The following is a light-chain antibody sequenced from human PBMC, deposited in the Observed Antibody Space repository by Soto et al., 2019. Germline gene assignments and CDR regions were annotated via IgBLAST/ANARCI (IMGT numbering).Light chain of an antibody. CDR1: QSIGTW. Sequence: DIQMTQSPSTLSASVGDRVTITCRASQSIGTWLAWYQQKPGKAPKLLLYDVSTLESGVSSRFSGSGSGTEFSLTSSSLQPDDFATYYCQQCNSFWTFGQGTKVEIK. CDR2: DVS. J-gene: IGKJ1*01. CDR3: QQCNSFWT. V-gene: IGKV1-5*01.